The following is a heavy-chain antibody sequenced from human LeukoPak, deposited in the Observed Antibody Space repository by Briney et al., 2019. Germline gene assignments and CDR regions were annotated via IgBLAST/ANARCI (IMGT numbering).Heavy chain of an antibody. CDR2: IYYSGST. J-gene: IGHJ4*02. Sequence: SETLSLTCTVSGGSISSYYWSWIRQPPGKGLEWIGYIYYSGSTNYNPSLKSRVTISVDTSKNQFSLKLSSVTAADTAVYYCARTLRGYRSPFYNWGQGTLVTVSS. CDR3: ARTLRGYRSPFYN. D-gene: IGHD5-12*01. CDR1: GGSISSYY. V-gene: IGHV4-59*01.